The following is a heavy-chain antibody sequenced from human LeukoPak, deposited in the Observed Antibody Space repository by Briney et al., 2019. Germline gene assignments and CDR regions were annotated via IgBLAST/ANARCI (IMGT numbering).Heavy chain of an antibody. CDR3: AKDRDGSGSPDY. J-gene: IGHJ4*02. CDR2: ISYDGSNK. D-gene: IGHD3-10*01. CDR1: GFTFSDYG. Sequence: PGRSLRLSCETSGFTFSDYGMHWVRQAPGKGLEWVAVISYDGSNKYYADSVKGRFTISRDNSKNTLCLQMNSLRAEDTAVYYCAKDRDGSGSPDYWGQGTLVTVSS. V-gene: IGHV3-30*18.